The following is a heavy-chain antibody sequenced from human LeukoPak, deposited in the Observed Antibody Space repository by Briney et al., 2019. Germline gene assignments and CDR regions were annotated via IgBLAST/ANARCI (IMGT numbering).Heavy chain of an antibody. J-gene: IGHJ4*02. D-gene: IGHD6-19*01. V-gene: IGHV3-48*02. CDR2: ISSSSSTI. CDR3: ARDSSSGFDY. Sequence: PGGSLRLSCAASGFTFSSYSMNWVRQAPGKGLEWVSYISSSSSTIYYADSVKGRFTISRDNAKNSLNLQMNSLRDEDTAVYYCARDSSSGFDYWGQGTLVTVSS. CDR1: GFTFSSYS.